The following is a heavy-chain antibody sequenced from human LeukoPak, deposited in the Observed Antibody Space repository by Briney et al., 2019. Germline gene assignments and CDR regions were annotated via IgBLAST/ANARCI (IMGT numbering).Heavy chain of an antibody. CDR1: GGSISSTSYY. J-gene: IGHJ4*02. D-gene: IGHD1-26*01. CDR2: IYYNGAT. V-gene: IGHV4-39*01. CDR3: AKGARFLSGNYYGRDDF. Sequence: PSETLSLTCDVSGGSISSTSYYWGWIRQPPGKRLEWIGTIYYNGATQYSPSLKSRVSISVDTSKNQFSLKLSSVTATDTAVYYCAKGARFLSGNYYGRDDFWGQGTLVTVSS.